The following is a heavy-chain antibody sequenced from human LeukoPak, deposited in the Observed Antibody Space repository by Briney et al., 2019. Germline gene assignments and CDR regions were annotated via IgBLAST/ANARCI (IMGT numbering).Heavy chain of an antibody. CDR1: GCTFSSYA. J-gene: IGHJ3*02. D-gene: IGHD5-18*01. CDR3: AGKGNGYSYGTGDAFDI. V-gene: IGHV1-69*06. Sequence: SVKVSCKASGCTFSSYAISWVRQAPGQGLEWMGGIIPIFGTANYAQKFQGRVPITADKSTSTAYMELSSLRSEDTAVYYCAGKGNGYSYGTGDAFDIWGHGTMVTVSS. CDR2: IIPIFGTA.